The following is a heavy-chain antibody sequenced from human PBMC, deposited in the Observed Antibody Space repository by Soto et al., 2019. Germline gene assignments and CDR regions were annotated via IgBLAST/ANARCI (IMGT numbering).Heavy chain of an antibody. Sequence: GGSLRLSCAASGFTFSRYVMRWVRQAPGKGLEWVSTISASGSNTYYPDSVKGRFTISRDDSRSTLYLQMNGLGAEDSATYYCARGSDFINTYYMDAWGKGTTVTVSS. CDR2: ISASGSNT. V-gene: IGHV3-23*01. D-gene: IGHD2-21*02. CDR3: ARGSDFINTYYMDA. CDR1: GFTFSRYV. J-gene: IGHJ6*03.